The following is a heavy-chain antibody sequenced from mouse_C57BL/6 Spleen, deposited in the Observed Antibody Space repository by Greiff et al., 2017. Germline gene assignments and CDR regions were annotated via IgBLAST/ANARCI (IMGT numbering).Heavy chain of an antibody. J-gene: IGHJ4*01. CDR2: IRLKSDNYAT. D-gene: IGHD1-1*01. Sequence: EVKLEESGGGLVQPGGSMKLSCVASGFTFSNYWMNWVRQSPEKGLEWVAQIRLKSDNYATHYAESVKGRFTISRDDSNSSVYLQMNNLRAEDTGIYYCTGSYYYGSSSYAMDYWGQGTSVTVSS. V-gene: IGHV6-3*01. CDR3: TGSYYYGSSSYAMDY. CDR1: GFTFSNYW.